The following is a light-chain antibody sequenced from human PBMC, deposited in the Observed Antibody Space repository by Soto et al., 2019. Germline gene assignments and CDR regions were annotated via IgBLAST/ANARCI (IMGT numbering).Light chain of an antibody. CDR2: GGS. CDR3: QQYNSYPWT. J-gene: IGKJ1*01. V-gene: IGKV3-15*01. CDR1: QNLGSS. Sequence: EVVMTQSPATLSASPGERVTLSCRASQNLGSSLAWYQQRPGQAPRLLLYGGSTRATGIPARFSGSGSGTEFTVTISSLQSEDFATYYCQQYNSYPWTFGQGTKVEIK.